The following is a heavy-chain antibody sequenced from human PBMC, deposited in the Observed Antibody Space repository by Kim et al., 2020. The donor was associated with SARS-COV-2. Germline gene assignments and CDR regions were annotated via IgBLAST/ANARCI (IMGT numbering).Heavy chain of an antibody. D-gene: IGHD2-15*01. CDR3: AGSGNYYYHMDV. V-gene: IGHV4-4*02. Sequence: TYNPSLKSRVTISRDKSKNQFSLRLSSLTAADTAVYYCAGSGNYYYHMDVWGKGTTVTVSS. J-gene: IGHJ6*03.